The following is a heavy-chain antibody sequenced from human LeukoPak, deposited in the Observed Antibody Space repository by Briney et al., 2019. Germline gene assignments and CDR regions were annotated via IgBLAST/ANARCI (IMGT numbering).Heavy chain of an antibody. CDR2: INHSGST. D-gene: IGHD3-9*01. V-gene: IGHV4-34*01. J-gene: IGHJ5*02. Sequence: SETLSLTCAVYGGSFSGYYWSWIRQPPGKGLEWIGEINHSGSTYYNPSLKSRVTISVDTSKNQFSLKLSSVTAADTAVYYCARHSRLRYFDWQYSVITRWFDPWGQGTLVTVSS. CDR3: ARHSRLRYFDWQYSVITRWFDP. CDR1: GGSFSGYY.